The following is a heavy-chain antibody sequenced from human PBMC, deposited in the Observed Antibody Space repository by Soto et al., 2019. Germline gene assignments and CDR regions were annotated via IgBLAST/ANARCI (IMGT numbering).Heavy chain of an antibody. V-gene: IGHV3-48*02. D-gene: IGHD4-17*01. Sequence: EVQLVESGGGLVQPGGSLRLSCAASGLTFSFYGMNWVRQAPGKGLEWVSYIRSSSSTIYYADSVKGRFTISRDNARNSLYLQMNSLRDEDTAVYYCARLDYGDYAIFDLWGQGTLVIVSS. CDR3: ARLDYGDYAIFDL. J-gene: IGHJ4*02. CDR1: GLTFSFYG. CDR2: IRSSSSTI.